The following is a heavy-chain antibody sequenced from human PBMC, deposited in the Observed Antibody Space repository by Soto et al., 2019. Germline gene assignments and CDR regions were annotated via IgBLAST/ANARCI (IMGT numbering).Heavy chain of an antibody. Sequence: TLSLTCTVSGDSISSGNKYWSWIRQPPGKGLEWIGYIFSSGTTYYNPSLKSRLTMSLDASQNQFSLKLNSLTDADTAVYFCARVPSPFDYYYAMDVWGQGTTVTVS. D-gene: IGHD3-16*01. CDR2: IFSSGTT. V-gene: IGHV4-30-4*01. CDR1: GDSISSGNKY. J-gene: IGHJ6*02. CDR3: ARVPSPFDYYYAMDV.